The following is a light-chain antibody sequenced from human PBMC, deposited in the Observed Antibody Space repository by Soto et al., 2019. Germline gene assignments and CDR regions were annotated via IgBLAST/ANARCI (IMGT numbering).Light chain of an antibody. J-gene: IGLJ2*01. CDR1: SSDVGNYKF. CDR2: EVI. V-gene: IGLV2-14*01. CDR3: SSYTVSRTTSTPTHVV. Sequence: QSALTQPASVSGSPGQSITIACTGTSSDVGNYKFVSWYQQHPGNAPKLIIFEVINRPSGVSNRFSGSKSGNTASLTISGLQAEDEADYYCSSYTVSRTTSTPTHVVFGGGTKLTVL.